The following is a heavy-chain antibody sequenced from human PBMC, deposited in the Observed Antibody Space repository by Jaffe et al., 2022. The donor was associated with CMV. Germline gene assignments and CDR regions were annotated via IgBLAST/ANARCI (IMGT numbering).Heavy chain of an antibody. CDR3: LVSSGWYGKSAEYFQH. CDR2: ISSSSSYI. V-gene: IGHV3-21*01. J-gene: IGHJ1*01. D-gene: IGHD6-19*01. CDR1: GFTFSSYS. Sequence: EVQLVESGGGLVKPGGSLRLSCAASGFTFSSYSMNWVRQAPGKGLEWVSSISSSSSYIYYADSVKGRFTISRDNAKNSLYLQMNSLRAEDTAVYYCLVSSGWYGKSAEYFQHWGQGTLVTVSS.